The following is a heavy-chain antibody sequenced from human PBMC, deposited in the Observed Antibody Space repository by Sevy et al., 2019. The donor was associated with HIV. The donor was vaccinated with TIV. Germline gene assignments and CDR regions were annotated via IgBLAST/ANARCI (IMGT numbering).Heavy chain of an antibody. V-gene: IGHV4-34*01. CDR1: GGSFSGYY. Sequence: SETLSLTCAVYGGSFSGYYWSWIRQTPGKGLEWIGEINHSGSTNYNPSLKSRVTISVDTSKNQFSLKLSSVTAADTAVYYCASAFQGVTAAGTNNWFDPWGQGTLVTVSS. D-gene: IGHD6-13*01. CDR3: ASAFQGVTAAGTNNWFDP. CDR2: INHSGST. J-gene: IGHJ5*02.